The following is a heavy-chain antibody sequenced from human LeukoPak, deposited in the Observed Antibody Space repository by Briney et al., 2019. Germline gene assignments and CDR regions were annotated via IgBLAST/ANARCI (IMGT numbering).Heavy chain of an antibody. CDR3: ARGGGSYQGWFDP. CDR1: GGSISSYY. V-gene: IGHV4-59*01. CDR2: IYYSGST. D-gene: IGHD1-26*01. Sequence: LETLSLTCTVSGGSISSYYWSWIRQPPGKGLEWIGYIYYSGSTNYNPSLKSRVTISVDTSKNQFSLKLSSVTAADTAVYYCARGGGSYQGWFDPWGQGTLVTVSS. J-gene: IGHJ5*02.